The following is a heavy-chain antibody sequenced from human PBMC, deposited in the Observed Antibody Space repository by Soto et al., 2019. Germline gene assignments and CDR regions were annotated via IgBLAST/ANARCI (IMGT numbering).Heavy chain of an antibody. CDR1: GFTFSSRA. V-gene: IGHV3-23*01. CDR3: AKDPPADCSGGHCVTTFEF. D-gene: IGHD2-15*01. J-gene: IGHJ4*02. Sequence: VGSLRLPCAASGFTFSSRAMSWVLQAPGKGLEWVSTISGSAGSTYYSDSVKGRFTISRDNSNSMLYLQMNSLRAEDTALYYCAKDPPADCSGGHCVTTFEFWGQGTQVTGTS. CDR2: ISGSAGST.